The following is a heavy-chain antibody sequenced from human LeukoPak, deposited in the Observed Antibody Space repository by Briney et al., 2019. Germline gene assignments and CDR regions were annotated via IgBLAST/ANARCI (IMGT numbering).Heavy chain of an antibody. V-gene: IGHV3-23*01. CDR1: GFMFSSYA. Sequence: GGSLRLSCAASGFMFSSYAMSWVRQAPGKGLEWVSGISSSGDNTYHADSVKGRLTISRDTSKKTLYLQMNRLRAEDTAVYYCAKARGYCSGGSCPFDYWGQGTLVTVSP. J-gene: IGHJ4*02. CDR2: ISSSGDNT. CDR3: AKARGYCSGGSCPFDY. D-gene: IGHD2-15*01.